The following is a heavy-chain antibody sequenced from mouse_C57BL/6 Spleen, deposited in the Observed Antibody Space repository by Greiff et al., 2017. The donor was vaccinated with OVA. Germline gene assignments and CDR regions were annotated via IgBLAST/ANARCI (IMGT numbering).Heavy chain of an antibody. D-gene: IGHD1-1*01. Sequence: EVKLQESGPGLVKPSQSLSLTCSVTGYSITSGYYWNWIRQFPGNKLEWMGYISYDGSNNYNPSLKNRISITRDTSKNQFFLKLNSVTTEDTATYYCASGIYYYGSSPSWFAYWGQGTLVTVSA. CDR1: GYSITSGYY. CDR3: ASGIYYYGSSPSWFAY. J-gene: IGHJ3*01. CDR2: ISYDGSN. V-gene: IGHV3-6*01.